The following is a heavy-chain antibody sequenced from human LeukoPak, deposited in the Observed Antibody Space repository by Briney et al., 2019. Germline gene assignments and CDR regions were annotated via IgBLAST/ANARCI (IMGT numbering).Heavy chain of an antibody. CDR2: ISYDGSNK. CDR1: GFNFSSYG. Sequence: GGPLRLPCAASGFNFSSYGLHWVRQAPPKGLAWVAVISYDGSNKYYADSVKGRFTISRDNSKNTLYLQRNSLRAEDTAVYYCSKDEVGATDYWGQGTLVTVSS. D-gene: IGHD1-26*01. V-gene: IGHV3-30*18. J-gene: IGHJ4*02. CDR3: SKDEVGATDY.